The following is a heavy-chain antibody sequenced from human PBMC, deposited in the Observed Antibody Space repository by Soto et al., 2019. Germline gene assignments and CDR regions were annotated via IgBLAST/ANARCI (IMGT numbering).Heavy chain of an antibody. CDR3: ARAPGHGLGGTSRCALAF. V-gene: IGHV1-46*01. J-gene: IGHJ3*01. CDR2: INPSGGST. D-gene: IGHD1-1*01. Sequence: ASVKVSCKAPGYTLTSYYMHWVRQAPGQGLEWMGIINPSGGSTNYAQKFQGRVTMTRDTSTSTVYMELSSLRSEDTAVYYCARAPGHGLGGTSRCALAFWGQGRMVTV. CDR1: GYTLTSYY.